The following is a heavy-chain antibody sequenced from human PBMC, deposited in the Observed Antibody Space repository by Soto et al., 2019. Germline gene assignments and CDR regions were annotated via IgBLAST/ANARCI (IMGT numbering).Heavy chain of an antibody. V-gene: IGHV3-23*01. D-gene: IGHD3-3*01. J-gene: IGHJ4*02. Sequence: AGGSLRLSCAASGFTFSSYAMSWVRQAPGKGLEWVSAISGSGGSTYYADSVKGRFTISRDNSKNTLYLQMNSLRAEDTAVYYCAKADYYDFWSGYRDYWGQGTLVTVSS. CDR3: AKADYYDFWSGYRDY. CDR2: ISGSGGST. CDR1: GFTFSSYA.